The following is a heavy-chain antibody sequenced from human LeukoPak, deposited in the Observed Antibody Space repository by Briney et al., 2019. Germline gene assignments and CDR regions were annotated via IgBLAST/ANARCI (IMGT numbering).Heavy chain of an antibody. J-gene: IGHJ6*02. V-gene: IGHV1-8*01. Sequence: ASVKVSCKASGYAFTSYDINWVRQASGQGLEWMGWMNPNSGNAGYARKFQGRVTMTRDTSITTAYMELSSLRSEDTAVYYCAKGSEPAANHYHYYGMDVWGQGTTVTVSS. CDR3: AKGSEPAANHYHYYGMDV. CDR1: GYAFTSYD. D-gene: IGHD2-2*01. CDR2: MNPNSGNA.